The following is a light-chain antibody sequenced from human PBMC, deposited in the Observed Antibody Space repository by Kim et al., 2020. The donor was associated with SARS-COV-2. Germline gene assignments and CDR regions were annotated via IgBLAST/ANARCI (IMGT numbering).Light chain of an antibody. J-gene: IGLJ2*01. V-gene: IGLV2-14*01. CDR1: NSDVGSYNR. CDR3: SSYSTTTVL. CDR2: DVS. Sequence: QSALTQHASVSESPGESITISCTGTNSDVGSYNRVSWYQQHPGKAPKLMIYDVSKRPSGVSNRFSGSKSGNTASLTISGLQAEDEADYYCSSYSTTTVLFGGGTQLTVL.